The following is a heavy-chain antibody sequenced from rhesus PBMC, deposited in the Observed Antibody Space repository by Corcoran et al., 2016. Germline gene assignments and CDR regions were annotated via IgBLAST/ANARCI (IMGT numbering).Heavy chain of an antibody. J-gene: IGHJ4*01. Sequence: QLQLQESGPGLVKPSETLSVTCAVSGGSISSSYWSWIRHAPGQGLEWNEYIYGSGSSTNYNHSLKSRVTLSGYTSKNRLSLKLSSVTAADTAVYYCATIYSSGWLYFDYWGQGVLVTVSS. CDR3: ATIYSSGWLYFDY. CDR2: IYGSGSST. V-gene: IGHV4-169*01. CDR1: GGSISSSY. D-gene: IGHD6-31*01.